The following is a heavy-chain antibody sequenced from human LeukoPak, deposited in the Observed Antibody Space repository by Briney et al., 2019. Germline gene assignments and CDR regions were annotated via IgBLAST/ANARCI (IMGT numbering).Heavy chain of an antibody. CDR2: IYYSGST. Sequence: SETLSLTCTVSGGSISSYYWSWIRQPPGKGLEWIGYIYYSGSTYYNPSLKSRVTISVDTSKNQFSLKLSSVTAADTAVYYCARGEGSYYYDSSGYYYFDYWGQGTLVTVSS. CDR3: ARGEGSYYYDSSGYYYFDY. V-gene: IGHV4-59*06. J-gene: IGHJ4*02. D-gene: IGHD3-22*01. CDR1: GGSISSYY.